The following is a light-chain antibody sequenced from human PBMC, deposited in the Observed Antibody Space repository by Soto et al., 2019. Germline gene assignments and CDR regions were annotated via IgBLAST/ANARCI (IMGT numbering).Light chain of an antibody. V-gene: IGLV2-14*01. CDR3: SSYTGSVTRV. CDR1: SSDVGGYNY. CDR2: EVS. Sequence: QSALTQPASVSGSPGQSITISCTGTSSDVGGYNYVSWYQQHPGKAPKLMIYEVSNRPSGVSNRFSGSKSGSTASLTISGLQAEDEADYYCSSYTGSVTRVFGTGTKGTVL. J-gene: IGLJ1*01.